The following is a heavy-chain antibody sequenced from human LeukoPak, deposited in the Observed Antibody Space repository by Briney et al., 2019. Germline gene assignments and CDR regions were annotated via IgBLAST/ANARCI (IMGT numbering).Heavy chain of an antibody. Sequence: ASVTVSCKASGYTFTSYGISWVRQAPGQGLEWMGWISAYNGNTNCAQKLQGRVTMTTDTSTSTAYMELRSLRSDDTAVYYCARQWPTRNVITWDGWFDPWGQGTLVTVSS. CDR2: ISAYNGNT. CDR3: ARQWPTRNVITWDGWFDP. J-gene: IGHJ5*02. D-gene: IGHD6-19*01. V-gene: IGHV1-18*01. CDR1: GYTFTSYG.